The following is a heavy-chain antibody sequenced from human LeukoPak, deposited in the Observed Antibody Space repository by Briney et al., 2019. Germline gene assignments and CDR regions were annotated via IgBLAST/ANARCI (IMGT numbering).Heavy chain of an antibody. CDR3: ARGYYGSGKEFDY. D-gene: IGHD3-10*01. V-gene: IGHV1-18*01. CDR1: GYTFTSYS. CDR2: ISAYNGNT. Sequence: ASVKVSCKASGYTFTSYSINWVRQAPGQGLEWMGWISAYNGNTKYAQKLQGRVTMTTDTSTTTAYMELRSLRYDDTAVYYCARGYYGSGKEFDYWGQGTLVTVSS. J-gene: IGHJ4*02.